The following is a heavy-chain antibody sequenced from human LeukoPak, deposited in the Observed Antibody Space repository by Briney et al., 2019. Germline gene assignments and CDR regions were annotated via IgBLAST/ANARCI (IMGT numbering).Heavy chain of an antibody. CDR3: ARVGISGIAFGIDV. J-gene: IGHJ6*02. V-gene: IGHV4-34*01. CDR1: GGSFSGYY. Sequence: SETLSLTCAVYGGSFSGYYWSWIRQPPGKGLEWIGEINHSGSTNYNPSLKSRVTISVDTSKNQFSLKLSSVTAADTAVYYCARVGISGIAFGIDVWGQGTTVTVSS. D-gene: IGHD3-3*02. CDR2: INHSGST.